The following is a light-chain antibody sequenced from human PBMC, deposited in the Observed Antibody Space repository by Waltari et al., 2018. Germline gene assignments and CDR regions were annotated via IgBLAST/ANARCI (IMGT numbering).Light chain of an antibody. V-gene: IGKV4-1*01. J-gene: IGKJ2*01. CDR2: WAS. CDR3: LQYFDVPQT. CDR1: QSFFLSSNNKNS. Sequence: VMTQSPDSLAVSLGERATRTCRSSQSFFLSSNNKNSVAWYQHKPGQPPKLLIYWASIREAGVPDRFTGSGSGTQFTLTISSLQAEDVAVYFCLQYFDVPQTFGQGTKLEI.